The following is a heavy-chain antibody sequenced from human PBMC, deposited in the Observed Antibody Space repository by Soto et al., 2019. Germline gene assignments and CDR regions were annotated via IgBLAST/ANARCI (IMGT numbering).Heavy chain of an antibody. J-gene: IGHJ4*02. CDR3: AKEFHSWNYFDY. V-gene: IGHV1-69*06. Sequence: ASVKVSCQASGGTFSSYAISWVRQAPGQGLEWMGGIIPIFGTANYAQKFQGRVTITADNFRNTLYLQMNSLRAEDTAVYYCAKEFHSWNYFDYWGQGTLVTVAS. CDR2: IIPIFGTA. CDR1: GGTFSSYA. D-gene: IGHD1-20*01.